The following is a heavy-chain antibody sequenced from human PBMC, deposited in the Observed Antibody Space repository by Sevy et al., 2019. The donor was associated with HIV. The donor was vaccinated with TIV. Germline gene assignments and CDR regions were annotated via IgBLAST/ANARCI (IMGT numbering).Heavy chain of an antibody. J-gene: IGHJ4*02. CDR2: IWFDGSNT. Sequence: GGSLRLSCAASGFTFSTYGMHWVRQAPGKGLEWVAVIWFDGSNTYYADSVKGRFTISRDIAKNTLHLQMNSLGAEDRAVYYCARDLEFYDDGDYGLAFMLDFWGQGTLVTVSS. D-gene: IGHD4-17*01. CDR3: ARDLEFYDDGDYGLAFMLDF. CDR1: GFTFSTYG. V-gene: IGHV3-33*01.